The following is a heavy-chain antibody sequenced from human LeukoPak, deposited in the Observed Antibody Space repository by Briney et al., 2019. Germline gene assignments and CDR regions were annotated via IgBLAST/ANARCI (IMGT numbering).Heavy chain of an antibody. CDR3: ARVMSGSGSKYFDY. D-gene: IGHD3-10*01. CDR2: ISSTGATS. J-gene: IGHJ4*02. CDR1: GFTFSSFP. Sequence: GGSLRLSCAASGFTFSSFPMHWVRQVPGKGLEYVSAISSTGATSYYANSVKDRFTISRDNSKNTLYLQMGSLRAEDMAVYYCARVMSGSGSKYFDYWGQGTLVTVSS. V-gene: IGHV3-64*01.